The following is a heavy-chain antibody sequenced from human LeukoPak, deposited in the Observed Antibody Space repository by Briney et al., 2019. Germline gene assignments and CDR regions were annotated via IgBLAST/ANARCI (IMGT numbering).Heavy chain of an antibody. D-gene: IGHD6-13*01. CDR3: ARGWGAAAATPRGY. Sequence: GGSLRLSCAASGFTFSSYSMNWVRQAPGKGLEWVPSISSSSSYIYYADSVKGRFTISRDNAKNSLYLQMNSLRAEDTAVYYCARGWGAAAATPRGYWGQGTLVTVSS. CDR1: GFTFSSYS. V-gene: IGHV3-21*01. CDR2: ISSSSSYI. J-gene: IGHJ4*02.